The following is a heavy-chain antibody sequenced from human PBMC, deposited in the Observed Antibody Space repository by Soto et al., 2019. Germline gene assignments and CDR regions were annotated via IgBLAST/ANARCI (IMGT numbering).Heavy chain of an antibody. CDR2: IFSNDEK. V-gene: IGHV2-26*01. Sequence: QVTLKESGPVLVKPTETLTLICTVSGFSLSNARMGVSWIRQPPGKALEWLAHIFSNDEKSYSTSLKSRLTISKDTSKSQVVLTMTNMDPVDTATYYCARIPDVTTVTTIWFDPWGQGTLVTVSS. CDR1: GFSLSNARMG. D-gene: IGHD4-17*01. CDR3: ARIPDVTTVTTIWFDP. J-gene: IGHJ5*02.